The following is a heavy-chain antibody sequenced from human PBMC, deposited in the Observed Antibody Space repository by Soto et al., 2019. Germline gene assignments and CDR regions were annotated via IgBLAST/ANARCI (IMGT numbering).Heavy chain of an antibody. CDR3: ARTPYSGYDPHADY. Sequence: QVQLQQWGAGLLKPSETLSLTCAVYGGSFSGYYWSWIRQPPGKGLEWIGEINHSESTNYNPSLKSRVTISVDTSKNQFSLKLSSVTAADTAVYYCARTPYSGYDPHADYWGQGTLVTVSS. D-gene: IGHD5-12*01. J-gene: IGHJ4*02. CDR2: INHSEST. V-gene: IGHV4-34*01. CDR1: GGSFSGYY.